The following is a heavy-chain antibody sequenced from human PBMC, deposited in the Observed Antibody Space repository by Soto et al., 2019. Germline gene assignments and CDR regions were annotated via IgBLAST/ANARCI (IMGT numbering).Heavy chain of an antibody. CDR1: GASLSDFY. CDR2: IYHSGST. CDR3: ARHGVSNWFDT. Sequence: PSEMLSLTCTVSGASLSDFYWSWVRQPPGKGLEWIGYIYHSGSTKYNPSLKSRITMFIDTSKKQMSLQMTSVTAADTAVYYCARHGVSNWFDTWGQGILVTVSS. J-gene: IGHJ5*02. V-gene: IGHV4-59*08. D-gene: IGHD3-16*01.